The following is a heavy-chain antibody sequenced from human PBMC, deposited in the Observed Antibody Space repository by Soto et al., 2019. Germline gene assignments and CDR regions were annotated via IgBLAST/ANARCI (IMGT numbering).Heavy chain of an antibody. CDR1: NYTFSSYG. D-gene: IGHD3-22*01. Sequence: QVQLVQSGAEVKKPGASVKVSCKASNYTFSSYGINWVRQAPGQGLEWMGWISVNNGNTNSAQKVQGRFTMTADTSTTTAYMELWNLTSDDSAVYYCATGNSYYDISGYFYSDYWGQGTLVTVSS. J-gene: IGHJ4*02. CDR2: ISVNNGNT. V-gene: IGHV1-18*01. CDR3: ATGNSYYDISGYFYSDY.